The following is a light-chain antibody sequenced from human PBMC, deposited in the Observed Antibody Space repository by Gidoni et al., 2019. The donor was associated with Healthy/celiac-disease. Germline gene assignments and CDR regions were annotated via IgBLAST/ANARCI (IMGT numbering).Light chain of an antibody. J-gene: IGKJ2*01. Sequence: DFHMTQSPSSLSSSVGDRVTITCRASQSISSYLNWYQQKPGKAPKLLIYAASSLQSGVPSRFSGSGSGTDFTLTISSLQPEDFATYYCQQSYSTPPYTFGQGTKLEIK. V-gene: IGKV1-39*01. CDR3: QQSYSTPPYT. CDR1: QSISSY. CDR2: AAS.